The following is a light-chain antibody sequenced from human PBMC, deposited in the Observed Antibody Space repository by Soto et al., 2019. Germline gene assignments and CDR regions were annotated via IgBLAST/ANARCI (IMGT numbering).Light chain of an antibody. V-gene: IGKV1-5*01. CDR2: DAS. J-gene: IGKJ2*01. Sequence: DIQMTQSPSTLSASVGDTVTITCRASQSISSWVAWYQQKAGKAPRLLIYDASDLESGVPSRFSGGGSGTDFTLTISSLQPDDFATYYGPQSLTSTFGRGTKLEIK. CDR3: PQSLTST. CDR1: QSISSW.